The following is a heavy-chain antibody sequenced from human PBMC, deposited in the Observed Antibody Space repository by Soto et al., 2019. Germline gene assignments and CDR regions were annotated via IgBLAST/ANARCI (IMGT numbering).Heavy chain of an antibody. D-gene: IGHD3-22*01. CDR3: ATVLAYYDSSAPIWPFNYAFDI. V-gene: IGHV1-24*01. Sequence: GASVKVSCKVSGYTLTELSMHWVRQAPGKGLEWMGGFDPEDGETIYAQKFQGRVTMTEDTSTDTAYMELSSLRSEDTAVYYCATVLAYYDSSAPIWPFNYAFDIWGQGTMVTVSS. CDR1: GYTLTELS. J-gene: IGHJ3*02. CDR2: FDPEDGET.